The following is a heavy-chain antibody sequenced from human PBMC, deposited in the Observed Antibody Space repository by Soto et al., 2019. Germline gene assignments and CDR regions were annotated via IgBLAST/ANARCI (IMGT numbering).Heavy chain of an antibody. CDR2: IYYSGST. CDR3: ARQRGVEDFDY. J-gene: IGHJ4*02. V-gene: IGHV4-59*08. D-gene: IGHD2-8*01. CDR1: GGSISSYY. Sequence: PSETLSLTCTVSGGSISSYYWSWIRQPPGKGLEWIGYIYYSGSTNYNPSLKSRVTISVDTSKNQFSLKLSSVTAADTAVYYCARQRGVEDFDYWGQGTLVTVSS.